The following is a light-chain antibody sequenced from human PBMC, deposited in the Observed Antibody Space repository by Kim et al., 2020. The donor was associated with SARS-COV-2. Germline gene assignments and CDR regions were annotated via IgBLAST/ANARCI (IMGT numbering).Light chain of an antibody. J-gene: IGLJ2*01. Sequence: VALGQTVRITCQGDSLRSYYATWYQQKAGQAPILVIYGKNNRPSGIPDRFSGSSSGNTASMTITGTQAGDEADYYCNSRDSNNNVLFGGGTQLTVL. V-gene: IGLV3-19*01. CDR1: SLRSYY. CDR2: GKN. CDR3: NSRDSNNNVL.